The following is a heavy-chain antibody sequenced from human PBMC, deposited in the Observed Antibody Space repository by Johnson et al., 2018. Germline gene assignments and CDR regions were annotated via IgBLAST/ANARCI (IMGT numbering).Heavy chain of an antibody. V-gene: IGHV3-23*04. CDR3: ARDLVRVAGMGDDAFDI. J-gene: IGHJ3*02. CDR1: GFTVSSNY. D-gene: IGHD6-19*01. CDR2: ISGSGGST. Sequence: VQLVQSGGGLVQPGRSLRLSCAASGFTVSSNYMSWVRQAPGKGLEWVSAISGSGGSTYYADSVKGRFTISRDNSKNTLFLQMNSLGAEDTAVYYRARDLVRVAGMGDDAFDIWGQGTMVTVSS.